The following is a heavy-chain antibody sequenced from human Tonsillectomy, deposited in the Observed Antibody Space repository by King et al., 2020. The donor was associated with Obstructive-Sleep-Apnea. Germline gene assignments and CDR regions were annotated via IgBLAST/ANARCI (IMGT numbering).Heavy chain of an antibody. V-gene: IGHV3-23*04. CDR1: GFTFSSYA. Sequence: VQLVESGGGLVQPGGSLRLSCAASGFTFSSYAMSWVRQAPGKGLEWVSAISGSGVNPYYADSVKGRCTISRDSSKNTRYLQMNSLSPEDTAVYYCAKPRGYSSSWSETLTYYYYGMDVWGQGTTVTVSS. CDR2: ISGSGVNP. CDR3: AKPRGYSSSWSETLTYYYYGMDV. J-gene: IGHJ6*02. D-gene: IGHD6-13*01.